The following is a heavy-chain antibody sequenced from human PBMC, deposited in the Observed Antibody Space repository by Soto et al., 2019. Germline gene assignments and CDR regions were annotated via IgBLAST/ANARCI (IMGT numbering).Heavy chain of an antibody. V-gene: IGHV3-30*18. J-gene: IGHJ3*02. CDR2: ISYDGSNK. Sequence: GGSLRRSCAASGFTFSIYGMHWVRQAPGKGLEWVAVISYDGSNKYYADSVKGRFTISRDNSKNTLYLQMNSLRAEDTAVYYCGKVLIATRRPDSSYVIWGQGTLGTV. D-gene: IGHD3-16*01. CDR1: GFTFSIYG. CDR3: GKVLIATRRPDSSYVI.